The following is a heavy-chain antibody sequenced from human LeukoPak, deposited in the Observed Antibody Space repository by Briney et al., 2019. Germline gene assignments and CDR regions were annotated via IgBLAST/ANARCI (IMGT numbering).Heavy chain of an antibody. J-gene: IGHJ4*02. V-gene: IGHV4-61*02. CDR1: GGPIRSGSYS. D-gene: IGHD4-23*01. CDR2: IYTSGST. CDR3: ARNDGGLVDY. Sequence: SETLPLTCTISGGPIRSGSYSWSSIRRPAGKGQERIGRIYTSGSTNYNPSLKSRVTISVDTSKNQFSLKLSCVTAADTAVYYCARNDGGLVDYWGQGTLVTVSS.